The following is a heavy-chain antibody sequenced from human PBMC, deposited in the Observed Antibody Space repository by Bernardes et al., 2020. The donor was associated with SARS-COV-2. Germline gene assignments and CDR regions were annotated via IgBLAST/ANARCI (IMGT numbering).Heavy chain of an antibody. J-gene: IGHJ6*02. V-gene: IGHV3-7*01. CDR1: GFTFSSYW. CDR3: ARAQIAARLFYYYYGMDV. Sequence: GGSLRLSCAASGFTFSSYWMSWVRQAPGKGLEWVANIKQDGSEKYYVDSVKGRFTISRDNAKNSLYLQMNSLRVADTAVYYCARAQIAARLFYYYYGMDVWGQGTTVTVSS. CDR2: IKQDGSEK. D-gene: IGHD6-6*01.